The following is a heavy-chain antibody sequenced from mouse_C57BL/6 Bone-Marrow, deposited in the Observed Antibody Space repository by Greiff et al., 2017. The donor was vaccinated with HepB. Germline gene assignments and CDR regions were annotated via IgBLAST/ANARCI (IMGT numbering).Heavy chain of an antibody. Sequence: VQLKQSGPGLVQPSQSLSITCTVSGFSLTSYGVHWVRQSPGKGLEWLGVIWSGGSTDYNAAFISRLSISKDNSKSQVFFKMNSLQADDTAIYYCARERRSTVVADWYFDVWGTGTTVTVSS. CDR2: IWSGGST. V-gene: IGHV2-2*01. CDR1: GFSLTSYG. D-gene: IGHD1-1*01. CDR3: ARERRSTVVADWYFDV. J-gene: IGHJ1*03.